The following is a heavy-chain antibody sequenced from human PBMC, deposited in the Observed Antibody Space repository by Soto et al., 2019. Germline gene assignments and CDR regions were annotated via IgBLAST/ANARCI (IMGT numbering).Heavy chain of an antibody. Sequence: GGSLRLSCAASGFTFSSYAMTWVRQAPGKGLEWVSVISNSGGNTYYADSVKGRFTISRDNSKNTLYLQMNSLRAGDTAVYYCAKAMSDKTWFDSWGQGTLVTVS. CDR3: AKAMSDKTWFDS. CDR1: GFTFSSYA. J-gene: IGHJ5*01. V-gene: IGHV3-23*01. D-gene: IGHD3-22*01. CDR2: ISNSGGNT.